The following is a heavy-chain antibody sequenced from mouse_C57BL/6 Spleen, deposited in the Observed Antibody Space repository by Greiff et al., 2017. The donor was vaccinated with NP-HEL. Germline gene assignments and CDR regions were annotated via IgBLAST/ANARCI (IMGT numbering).Heavy chain of an antibody. CDR2: IDPSDSYT. V-gene: IGHV1-50*01. J-gene: IGHJ3*01. Sequence: QVQLQQPGAELVKPGASVKLSCKASGYTFTSYWMQWVKQRPGQGLEWIGEIDPSDSYTNYNQKFKGKAKLTVDTSSSTAYMQLSSLTSEDSAVYYCARSRESAYWGQGTLVTVSA. CDR3: ARSRESAY. CDR1: GYTFTSYW.